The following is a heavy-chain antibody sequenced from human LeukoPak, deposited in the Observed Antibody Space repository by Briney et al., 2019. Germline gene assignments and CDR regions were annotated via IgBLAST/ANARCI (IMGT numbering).Heavy chain of an antibody. CDR2: IYHSGST. D-gene: IGHD3-22*01. CDR3: ASFYYDSSGPEGFY. Sequence: PSQTLSLTCAVSGGSISSGGYSWSWIRQPPGKGLEWIGYIYHSGSTYYNPSLKSRVTISVDRSKNQFSLKLSSVTAADTAVYYCASFYYDSSGPEGFYWGQGTLVSVSS. V-gene: IGHV4-30-2*01. J-gene: IGHJ4*02. CDR1: GGSISSGGYS.